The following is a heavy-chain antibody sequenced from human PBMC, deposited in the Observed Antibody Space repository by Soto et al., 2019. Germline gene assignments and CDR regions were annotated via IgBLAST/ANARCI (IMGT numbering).Heavy chain of an antibody. V-gene: IGHV4-39*01. D-gene: IGHD3-22*01. J-gene: IGHJ4*02. CDR3: ARQSYESSAYFDY. Sequence: PSETLSLTCTASGDSISSTTYYWGWVRQPPGKGLEWIGSIYYGGSAYYNPSLNSRVTISVDSSRIHFSLELISVTAADTAVYYCARQSYESSAYFDYWGLGTLVTVSS. CDR1: GDSISSTTYY. CDR2: IYYGGSA.